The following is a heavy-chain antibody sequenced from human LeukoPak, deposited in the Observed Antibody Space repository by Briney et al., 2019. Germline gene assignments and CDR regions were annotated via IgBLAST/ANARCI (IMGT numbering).Heavy chain of an antibody. CDR2: INPRDSDT. CDR3: ARQSVDGRYTFDY. CDR1: GYSFTGYW. J-gene: IGHJ4*02. Sequence: GESLKISCKVSGYSFTGYWIGWVRQMLGKGLEWMGIINPRDSDTKYSPSFQGQVTISVDKSISTAYLQWSSLKALDTAMYYCARQSVDGRYTFDYWGQGTLVTVSS. V-gene: IGHV5-51*01. D-gene: IGHD3-16*02.